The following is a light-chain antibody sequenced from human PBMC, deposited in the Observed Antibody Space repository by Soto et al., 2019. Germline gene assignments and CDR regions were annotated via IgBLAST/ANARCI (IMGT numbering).Light chain of an antibody. J-gene: IGKJ5*01. Sequence: EIMMTQSPDTLSVSPGERATLSCRASHSVSNNVAWYQQKPGQAPRLLMYYASTRATGIPARFSGSGSGTEFTLTITSLQSEDFAFYYCQQYNHWPPITFGQGTRLEIK. CDR2: YAS. CDR1: HSVSNN. CDR3: QQYNHWPPIT. V-gene: IGKV3-15*01.